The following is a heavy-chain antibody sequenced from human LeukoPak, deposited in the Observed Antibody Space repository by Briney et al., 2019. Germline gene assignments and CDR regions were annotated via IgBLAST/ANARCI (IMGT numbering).Heavy chain of an antibody. J-gene: IGHJ4*02. CDR1: GFAIGIYA. V-gene: IGHV3-69-1*02. CDR2: ISSTNAI. CDR3: ARDDKWAFDY. Sequence: GGSLRLSCSASGFAIGIYALNWFRHTPGKGLEWLSYISSTNAIYYADSVKGRFTISRDNAKESLYLQMNSLRAEDTAVYYCARDDKWAFDYWGQGTLVTVSS. D-gene: IGHD1-26*01.